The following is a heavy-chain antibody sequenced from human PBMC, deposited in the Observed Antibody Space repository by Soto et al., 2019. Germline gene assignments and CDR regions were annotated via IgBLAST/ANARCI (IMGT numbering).Heavy chain of an antibody. V-gene: IGHV3-9*01. Sequence: EMQLAESGGGLVQPGRSLRLSCAASGFIFDDYAMHWVRQSPGKGLEWVSGISWNSGRVGYAASVKGRFTISSDNAKNSLFLQMNSLRGEDTAFYHCVKDAFSGLSSAEFNGDYWGQGTLVTVSS. J-gene: IGHJ4*02. CDR3: VKDAFSGLSSAEFNGDY. CDR1: GFIFDDYA. CDR2: ISWNSGRV. D-gene: IGHD3-10*01.